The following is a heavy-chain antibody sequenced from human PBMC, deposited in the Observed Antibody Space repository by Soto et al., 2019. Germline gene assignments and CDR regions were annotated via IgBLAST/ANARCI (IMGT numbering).Heavy chain of an antibody. CDR2: IIPIFATP. Sequence: QVQLVQTGAEVQKPGSSVSVSCKASGGTFSSYAINWVRQAPGQGLEWMGGIIPIFATPNYSQKFQGRLTISVDKGTGIVYMDLSSLRSEDTAMYYCARDLSASPWTGRVDIWGQGTRVIVSP. J-gene: IGHJ3*02. V-gene: IGHV1-69*06. CDR1: GGTFSSYA. CDR3: ARDLSASPWTGRVDI. D-gene: IGHD1-1*01.